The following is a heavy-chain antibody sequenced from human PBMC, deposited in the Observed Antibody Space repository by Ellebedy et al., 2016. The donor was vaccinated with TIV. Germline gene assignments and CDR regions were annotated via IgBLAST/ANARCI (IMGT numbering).Heavy chain of an antibody. J-gene: IGHJ4*02. V-gene: IGHV3-53*01. Sequence: PGGSLRLSCAASGFTVSRNYMSWVRQAPGKGLEWVSVIYSGGSTYYADSVKGRFTISRDNSKNTLYLQMNSLRAEDTAVYYCARGCRIVGATTRCFDYWGQGTLVTVSS. CDR2: IYSGGST. CDR3: ARGCRIVGATTRCFDY. D-gene: IGHD1-26*01. CDR1: GFTVSRNY.